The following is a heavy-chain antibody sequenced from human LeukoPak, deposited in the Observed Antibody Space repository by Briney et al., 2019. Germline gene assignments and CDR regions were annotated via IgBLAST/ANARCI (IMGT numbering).Heavy chain of an antibody. J-gene: IGHJ4*02. D-gene: IGHD3-22*01. CDR2: IGIDSGNT. V-gene: IGHV3-48*01. Sequence: GGSLRLSCAASGFTFSDYSMNWVRQAPGKGLEWISYIGIDSGNTNYADSVKGRFTISRDNSKNTLYLQMNSLRAEDTGVYYCARESYYDSSGYYYPLDYWGQGTLVTVSS. CDR1: GFTFSDYS. CDR3: ARESYYDSSGYYYPLDY.